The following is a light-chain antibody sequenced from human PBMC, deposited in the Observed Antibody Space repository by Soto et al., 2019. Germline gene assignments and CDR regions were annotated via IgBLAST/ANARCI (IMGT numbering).Light chain of an antibody. CDR1: HSVSST. J-gene: IGKJ4*01. CDR2: GAS. V-gene: IGKV3-15*01. Sequence: EIVVTQSPATVSVSPGERATLSCRASHSVSSTLAWYQQKPGQAPRLLSYGASTRATGIPARFSGSGSGTEFTLTISSLQSEDFAVYYCQQYNNWPLTFGGGTKV. CDR3: QQYNNWPLT.